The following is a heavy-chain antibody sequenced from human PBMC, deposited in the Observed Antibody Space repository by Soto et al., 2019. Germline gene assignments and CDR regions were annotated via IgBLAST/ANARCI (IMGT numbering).Heavy chain of an antibody. CDR1: GFTFSGYW. D-gene: IGHD3-16*01. Sequence: EVQLVESGGGLVQPGGSLRLSCTASGFTFSGYWMTWVLQAPGKGLEWVANIKEDGSEKNYVDSVEGRFTISRDNAKHSLYLQMNSLRADDTAVYYCARGGSESAYWGQGTLVTVSS. CDR2: IKEDGSEK. V-gene: IGHV3-7*01. CDR3: ARGGSESAY. J-gene: IGHJ4*02.